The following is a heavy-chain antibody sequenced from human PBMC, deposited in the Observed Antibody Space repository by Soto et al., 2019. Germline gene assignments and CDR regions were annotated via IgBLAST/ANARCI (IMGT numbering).Heavy chain of an antibody. CDR1: GFTFSSYA. J-gene: IGHJ4*02. CDR2: ISYGGSNK. V-gene: IGHV3-30-3*01. CDR3: ARDRRGGSSLDY. Sequence: GGSLRLSCAASGFTFSSYAMHWVRQAPGKGLEWVAVISYGGSNKYYADSVKGQFTISRDNSKNTLYPQMNSLRAEDTAVYYCARDRRGGSSLDYWGQGTLVTVSS. D-gene: IGHD1-26*01.